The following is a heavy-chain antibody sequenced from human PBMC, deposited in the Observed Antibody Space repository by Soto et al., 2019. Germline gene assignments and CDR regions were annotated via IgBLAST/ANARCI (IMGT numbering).Heavy chain of an antibody. Sequence: VGSLRLSCAASGFTFSSYGMHWVRQAPGKGLEWVAVIWYDGSNKYYADSVKGRFTISRDNSKNTLYLQMNSLRAEDTAVYYCARSTPHCSGGSCYSDYFDYWGQGTLVTVSS. J-gene: IGHJ4*02. V-gene: IGHV3-33*01. D-gene: IGHD2-15*01. CDR1: GFTFSSYG. CDR2: IWYDGSNK. CDR3: ARSTPHCSGGSCYSDYFDY.